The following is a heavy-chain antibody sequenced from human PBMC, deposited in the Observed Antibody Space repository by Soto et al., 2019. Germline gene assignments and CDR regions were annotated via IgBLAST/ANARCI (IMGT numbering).Heavy chain of an antibody. D-gene: IGHD6-19*01. V-gene: IGHV3-23*01. CDR3: GTNLSSVCLRFYY. J-gene: IGHJ4*02. Sequence: PGGSLRLSCAACGFTFSSYSISWVRQAPGKGLEWVSAISGSGVSTYYADSVKGRFTISRDNSKNTLYLQMNSLRAEDTAVYYCGTNLSSVCLRFYYCGQGTMVAVSS. CDR2: ISGSGVST. CDR1: GFTFSSYS.